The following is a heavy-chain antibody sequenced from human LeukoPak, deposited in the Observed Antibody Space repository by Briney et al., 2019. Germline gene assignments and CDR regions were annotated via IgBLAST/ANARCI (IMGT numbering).Heavy chain of an antibody. CDR1: GDSISDTRYF. CDR3: ARLEAAADY. V-gene: IGHV4-39*01. J-gene: IGHJ4*02. CDR2: LYYRET. Sequence: SETLSLTCTVSGDSISDTRYFWGFIRRSPGKGLEWIVSLYYRETFYNPSLKSRVTISVDTSKNQFSLKLSSVTAADTAVYSCARLEAAADYWGQGTLVTVSS. D-gene: IGHD6-13*01.